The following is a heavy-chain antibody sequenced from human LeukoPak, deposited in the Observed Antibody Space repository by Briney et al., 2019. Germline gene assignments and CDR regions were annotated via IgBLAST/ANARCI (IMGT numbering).Heavy chain of an antibody. CDR2: VSWNSGNV. CDR1: GFSFEDYA. V-gene: IGHV3-9*01. Sequence: GRSLRLSCAASGFSFEDYAMHWVRQPPGKGLEWVSGVSWNSGNVGYADSVKGRFTVSRDNAKNFLYLQMSSLRAEDTALYYCAKAVYGDFQSTVDYWGRGTLVTVSS. J-gene: IGHJ4*02. D-gene: IGHD4-17*01. CDR3: AKAVYGDFQSTVDY.